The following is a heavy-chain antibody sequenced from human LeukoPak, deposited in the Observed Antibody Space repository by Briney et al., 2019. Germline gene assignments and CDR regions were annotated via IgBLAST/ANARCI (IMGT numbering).Heavy chain of an antibody. D-gene: IGHD3-16*01. CDR1: GFTFSSYG. J-gene: IGHJ4*02. CDR3: AREDWGKKWFDY. Sequence: GGSLRLSCAASGFTFSSYGMHWVRQAPGKGLEWVAVIWYDGSNKYYADSVRGRFTISRDNSKNTLYLQMNSLRAEDTAVYYCAREDWGKKWFDYWGQGTLVTVSS. CDR2: IWYDGSNK. V-gene: IGHV3-33*01.